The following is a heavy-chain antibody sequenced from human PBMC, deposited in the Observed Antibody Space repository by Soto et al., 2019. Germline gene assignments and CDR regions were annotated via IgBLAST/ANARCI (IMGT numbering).Heavy chain of an antibody. V-gene: IGHV4-31*03. CDR1: GGSIRSGGYY. J-gene: IGHJ6*02. Sequence: QVQLQESGPGLVKPSQTLSLTCTVSGGSIRSGGYYWSWIRQHPGKGLEWIGYIYYTGSTYYNPSLKSRVTISVDTSKNQFSLKLSSVTAADTAVYYCARDRFYYDSSGYYSRNGMDVWGQGTTVTVSS. D-gene: IGHD3-22*01. CDR2: IYYTGST. CDR3: ARDRFYYDSSGYYSRNGMDV.